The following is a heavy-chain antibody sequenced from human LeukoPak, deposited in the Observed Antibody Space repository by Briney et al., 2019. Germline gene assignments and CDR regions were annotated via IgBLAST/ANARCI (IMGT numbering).Heavy chain of an antibody. CDR3: AKVPGYDFWSGYSLVAPFDY. J-gene: IGHJ4*02. CDR1: GFTFSSYA. CDR2: ISGSGGST. D-gene: IGHD3-3*01. Sequence: PGGSLRLSCAASGFTFSSYAMTWVRQAPGKGLEWVSAISGSGGSTYYADSVKGRFTISRDNSKNTLYLQMNSLRAEDTAVYYCAKVPGYDFWSGYSLVAPFDYWGQGTLVPVSS. V-gene: IGHV3-23*01.